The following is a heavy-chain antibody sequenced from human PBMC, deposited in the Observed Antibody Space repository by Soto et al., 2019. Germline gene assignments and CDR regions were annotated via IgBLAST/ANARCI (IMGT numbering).Heavy chain of an antibody. V-gene: IGHV4-30-2*01. D-gene: IGHD2-2*01. Sequence: SLTCAVSGGSISSGGYSCSWLRQPPGKGLEWIGYMYHSGSTYYNPSLKSGVSILIDRSKNQYSLKLSSVTAADTAVYYSARLPDYWGQGILVTVSS. CDR1: GGSISSGGYS. J-gene: IGHJ4*02. CDR3: ARLPDY. CDR2: MYHSGST.